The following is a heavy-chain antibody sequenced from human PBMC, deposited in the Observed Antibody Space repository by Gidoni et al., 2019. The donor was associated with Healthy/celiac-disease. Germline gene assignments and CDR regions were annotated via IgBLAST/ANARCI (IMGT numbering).Heavy chain of an antibody. CDR1: GFTFSRYS. D-gene: IGHD2-8*01. CDR2: ISSSSSYI. J-gene: IGHJ3*02. Sequence: EVQLVESGGGLVKPGGSLRLSCAASGFTFSRYSMNWVRQAPGKGLEWFSSISSSSSYIYYADSVKGRFTISRDNAKNSLYLQMNSLRAEDTAVYYCARDKDRCYGVCSKSVNAFDIWGQGTMVTVSS. CDR3: ARDKDRCYGVCSKSVNAFDI. V-gene: IGHV3-21*01.